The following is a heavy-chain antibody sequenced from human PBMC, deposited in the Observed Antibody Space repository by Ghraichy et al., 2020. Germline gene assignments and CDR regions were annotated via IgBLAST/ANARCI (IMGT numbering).Heavy chain of an antibody. CDR1: GFTFSSYS. J-gene: IGHJ6*02. CDR2: ITSSSRTI. CDR3: ARASRVVRFYYYDGMDV. V-gene: IGHV3-48*02. D-gene: IGHD4-23*01. Sequence: GGPLRLSCVGSGFTFSSYSMNWVRQSPGKGLEWVSYITSSSRTIFYADSVKGRFTISRDNAQDSLYLQMNSLRDEDTAVYYCARASRVVRFYYYDGMDVWGQGTTVTVSS.